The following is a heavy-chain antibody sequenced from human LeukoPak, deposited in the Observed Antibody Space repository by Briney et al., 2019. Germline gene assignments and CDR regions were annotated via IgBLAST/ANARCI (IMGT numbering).Heavy chain of an antibody. V-gene: IGHV3-30*18. J-gene: IGHJ5*02. Sequence: PGGSLRLSCAASGFAFSTYGMHWVRQAPGRGLEWVAVISYDGIVKHYTDSVKGRFTISRDNSKNTLYLQMNSLRAEDTAVYYCAKDRGVHYYGSERGLYNWFDPWGQGTLVTVSS. CDR3: AKDRGVHYYGSERGLYNWFDP. D-gene: IGHD3-10*01. CDR1: GFAFSTYG. CDR2: ISYDGIVK.